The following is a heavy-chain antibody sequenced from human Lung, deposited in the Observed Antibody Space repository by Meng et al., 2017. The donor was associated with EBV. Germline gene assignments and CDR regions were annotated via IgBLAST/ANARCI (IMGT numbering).Heavy chain of an antibody. CDR1: GFNFSDFY. CDR2: ITSRDTTV. J-gene: IGHJ4*02. V-gene: IGHV3-11*01. Sequence: QVQLVESGGGLVKPGGSLRVSCSASGFNFSDFYMSWIRQAPGRGLEWVSHITSRDTTVYYADSVKGRFTISRDNTKKSLHLQMHSLRAEDTAVYYCARVAIGVPWTDSYYFDNWGQGTLVTVSS. D-gene: IGHD2-21*01. CDR3: ARVAIGVPWTDSYYFDN.